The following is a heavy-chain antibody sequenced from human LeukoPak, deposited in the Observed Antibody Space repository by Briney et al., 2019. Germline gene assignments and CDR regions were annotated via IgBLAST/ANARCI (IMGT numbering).Heavy chain of an antibody. Sequence: GGSLRLSCAASGFTVSSNYMSWVRQAPGKGLKWVSVIYSGGSTYYADSVKGRFTISRDNSKNTLYLQMNSLRAEDTAVYYCANIVVVAARFDYWGQGTLVTVSS. J-gene: IGHJ4*02. CDR1: GFTVSSNY. D-gene: IGHD2-15*01. V-gene: IGHV3-53*05. CDR3: ANIVVVAARFDY. CDR2: IYSGGST.